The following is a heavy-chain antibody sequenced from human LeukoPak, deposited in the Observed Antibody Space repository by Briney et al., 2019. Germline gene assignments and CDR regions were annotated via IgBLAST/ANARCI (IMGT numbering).Heavy chain of an antibody. V-gene: IGHV1-2*02. J-gene: IGHJ5*02. CDR1: GYTFTGYY. D-gene: IGHD1-1*01. CDR2: LNPKSGGT. Sequence: ASVKVSCKASGYTFTGYYIHWVRQAPGQGLEWMGWLNPKSGGTNYAQNFQGRVTMTRDTIINTAYMELSRLRSDDTAVYYCARNDWDDPWFDPWGQGTLVTVSS. CDR3: ARNDWDDPWFDP.